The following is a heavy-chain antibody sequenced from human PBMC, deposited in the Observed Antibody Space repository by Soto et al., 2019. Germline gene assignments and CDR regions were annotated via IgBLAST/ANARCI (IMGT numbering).Heavy chain of an antibody. CDR3: AHRQRTVVVGAPFDL. Sequence: SGPTLVNPTQTLTLTCTFSGFSLSTSGVAVGWIRQPPGKALEWLALIYWDDDKRYSPSLKSRLTITKDTSNTQVVLTMTNMDPVDTATYYCAHRQRTVVVGAPFDLWGQGSQVTVSS. V-gene: IGHV2-5*02. J-gene: IGHJ4*02. CDR1: GFSLSTSGVA. D-gene: IGHD2-15*01. CDR2: IYWDDDK.